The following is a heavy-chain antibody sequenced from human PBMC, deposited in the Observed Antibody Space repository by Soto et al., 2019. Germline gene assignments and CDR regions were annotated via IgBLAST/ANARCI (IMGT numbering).Heavy chain of an antibody. V-gene: IGHV1-8*01. CDR3: AGVGAYSGYDFPYYYYYYGMDV. D-gene: IGHD5-12*01. CDR2: MNPNSGNT. CDR1: GYTFTSYD. J-gene: IGHJ6*02. Sequence: QVQLVQSGAEVKKPGASVKVSCKASGYTFTSYDINWVRQATGQGLEWMGWMNPNSGNTGYAQKFQGRVTMTRNTSISTGYMELSSLGSEDTAVYYCAGVGAYSGYDFPYYYYYYGMDVWGQGTTVTVSS.